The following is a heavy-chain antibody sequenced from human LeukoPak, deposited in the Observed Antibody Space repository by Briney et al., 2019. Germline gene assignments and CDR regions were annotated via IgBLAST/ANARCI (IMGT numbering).Heavy chain of an antibody. CDR1: GFTFSSYA. V-gene: IGHV3-64*01. CDR3: ARLAGGSYSDY. D-gene: IGHD1-26*01. J-gene: IGHJ4*02. Sequence: GGSLRLSCAASGFTFSSYAMNWVLQAPGKGLEYVSSISYNGGSTYYANSVKGRFTISRDNSKNTLYLQMGSLRAEDMAVYYCARLAGGSYSDYWGQGTLVTVSS. CDR2: ISYNGGST.